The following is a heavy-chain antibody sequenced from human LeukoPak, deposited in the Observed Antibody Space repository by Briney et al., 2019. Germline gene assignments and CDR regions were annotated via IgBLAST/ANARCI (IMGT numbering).Heavy chain of an antibody. V-gene: IGHV4-59*12. D-gene: IGHD3-16*01. Sequence: SETLSLTCTVSGGSISSYYWSWIRQPPGKGLEWIGSIYYSGSTYCNPSLKSRVTISVDTSKNQFSLKLSSVTAADTAVYYCARGDRGYFQHWGQGTLVTVSS. CDR2: IYYSGST. CDR1: GGSISSYY. CDR3: ARGDRGYFQH. J-gene: IGHJ1*01.